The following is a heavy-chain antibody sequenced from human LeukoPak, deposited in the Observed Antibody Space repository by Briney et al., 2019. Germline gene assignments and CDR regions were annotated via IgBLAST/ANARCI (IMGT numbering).Heavy chain of an antibody. V-gene: IGHV3-23*01. D-gene: IGHD6-13*01. J-gene: IGHJ4*02. CDR2: ITGSGGST. CDR3: GKDQNVAAAGVPYDY. Sequence: GGSLRLSCAASGFTFSSYAMSWVRQAPGKGLEWVSAITGSGGSTYHADSVKGRFTISRDNSKNTVYLQMNSLRAEDTAVYYCGKDQNVAAAGVPYDYWGQGTLVTVSS. CDR1: GFTFSSYA.